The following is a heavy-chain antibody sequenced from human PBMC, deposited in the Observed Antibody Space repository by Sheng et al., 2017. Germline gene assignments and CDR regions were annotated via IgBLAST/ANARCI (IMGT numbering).Heavy chain of an antibody. CDR1: SYSIIGNYY. D-gene: IGHD3-10*01. CDR3: ARDHFIGDSTMDYFDS. V-gene: IGHV4-38-2*02. CDR2: IYQSGRT. J-gene: IGHJ4*02. Sequence: QVLLQVSDSELVKPSETLSLTCTVSSYSIIGNYYWGWIRQPPGKGLEWIGTIYQSGRTYYNPSLKSRVSISVDTSKNQFSLNLRSVTAADTAVYYCARDHFIGDSTMDYFDSWGQGTLVTVSS.